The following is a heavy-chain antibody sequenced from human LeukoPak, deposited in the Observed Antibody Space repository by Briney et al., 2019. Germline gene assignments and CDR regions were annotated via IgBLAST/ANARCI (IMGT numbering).Heavy chain of an antibody. CDR3: VYSSSWYYFDY. CDR1: GFTFSSYS. V-gene: IGHV3-21*01. Sequence: GGSLRLSCAASGFTFSSYSMNWVRQAPGKGLGWVSSISSSSSYIYYADSVKGRFTISRDNAKNSLYLQMNSLRAEDTAVYYCVYSSSWYYFDYWGQGTLVTVSS. J-gene: IGHJ4*02. D-gene: IGHD6-13*01. CDR2: ISSSSSYI.